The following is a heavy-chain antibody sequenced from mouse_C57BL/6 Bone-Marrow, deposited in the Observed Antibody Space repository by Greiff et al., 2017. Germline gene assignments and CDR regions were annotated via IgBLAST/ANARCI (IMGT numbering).Heavy chain of an antibody. V-gene: IGHV1-55*01. CDR3: ASFITTVVAPYWYFDV. D-gene: IGHD1-1*01. J-gene: IGHJ1*03. CDR2: IYPGSGST. Sequence: QVQLQQPGAELVKPGASVKMSCKASGYTFTSYWITWVKQRPGQGLEWIGDIYPGSGSTNYNEKFKSKATLTVDTSSSTAYMQLSSLTSEDSAVYYCASFITTVVAPYWYFDVWGTGTTVTVSS. CDR1: GYTFTSYW.